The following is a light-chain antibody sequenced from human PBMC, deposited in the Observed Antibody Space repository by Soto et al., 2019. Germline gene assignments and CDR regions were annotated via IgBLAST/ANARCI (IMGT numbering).Light chain of an antibody. Sequence: QSVLSQPRSVSGSPGQSATISCTGTSSDIGGYNYVSWYQQHPGKVPKVLIYDVNKRPSGAPDRFSGSKSGNTASLTISGLQAEDEADYYCCSYAGRYTWVFGGGTKLTVL. V-gene: IGLV2-11*01. CDR1: SSDIGGYNY. CDR3: CSYAGRYTWV. J-gene: IGLJ3*02. CDR2: DVN.